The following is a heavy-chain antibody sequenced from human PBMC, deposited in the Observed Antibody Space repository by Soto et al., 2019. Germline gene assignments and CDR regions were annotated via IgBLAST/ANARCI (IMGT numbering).Heavy chain of an antibody. CDR3: AHRPSYCSGGSCYPGFDY. J-gene: IGHJ4*02. V-gene: IGHV2-5*02. CDR1: GFSLSTSGVG. CDR2: IYWDDDK. D-gene: IGHD2-15*01. Sequence: SGPRLVNPTQTLTLTCTFSGFSLSTSGVGVGWIRQPPGKALEWLALIYWDDDKRYSPSLKSRLTITKDTSKNQVVLTMTNMDPVDTATYYCAHRPSYCSGGSCYPGFDYWGQGTLVTVSS.